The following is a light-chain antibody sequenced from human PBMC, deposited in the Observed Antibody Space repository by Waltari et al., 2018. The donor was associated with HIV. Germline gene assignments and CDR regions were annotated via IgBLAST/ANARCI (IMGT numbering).Light chain of an antibody. Sequence: QSVLTQPPSASGTPGQRVTISCSGGSATIGSNPVSWNQQLPGTAPKLPIFNSKQRPSGVPDRFSGSKSGTSASLAISGLQSEDEADYYCAAWDDSLNGLWVFGAGTKVTVL. J-gene: IGLJ3*02. CDR2: NSK. V-gene: IGLV1-44*01. CDR1: SATIGSNP. CDR3: AAWDDSLNGLWV.